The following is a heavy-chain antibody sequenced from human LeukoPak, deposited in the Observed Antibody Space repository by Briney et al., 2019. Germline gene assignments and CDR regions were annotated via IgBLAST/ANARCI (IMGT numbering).Heavy chain of an antibody. CDR2: ISLDGSNK. V-gene: IGHV3-30*18. J-gene: IGHJ4*02. CDR1: GFTFSSYG. Sequence: GRSLRLSCAASGFTFSSYGMHWVRQAPGKGLEWVAIISLDGSNKYYADSVKGRFTISRDNSKNSLYLQMNSPRAEDTAVYYCAKDGLSGSAQRYFFDYWGQGSLVIVSS. CDR3: AKDGLSGSAQRYFFDY. D-gene: IGHD3-22*01.